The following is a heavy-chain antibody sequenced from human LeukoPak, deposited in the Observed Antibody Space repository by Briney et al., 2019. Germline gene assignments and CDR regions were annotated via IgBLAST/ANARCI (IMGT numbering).Heavy chain of an antibody. D-gene: IGHD1-14*01. V-gene: IGHV3-48*01. J-gene: IGHJ4*02. CDR1: GFTFSSYS. CDR3: ARDLSGLDY. CDR2: ISSRSTI. Sequence: GGSLRLSCAAAGFTFSSYSMNWVRQAPGKGMGWVSYISSRSTIYYADSVKGRFTISRDNAKNSLYLQMNSLRAEDTAVYYCARDLSGLDYWGQGTLVTVSS.